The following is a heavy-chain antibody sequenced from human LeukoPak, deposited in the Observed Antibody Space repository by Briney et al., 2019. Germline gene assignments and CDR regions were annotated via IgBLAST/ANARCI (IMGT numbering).Heavy chain of an antibody. V-gene: IGHV3-23*01. J-gene: IGHJ4*02. Sequence: PGGSLRLSCAAPGFTFSNYAMIWVRQAPGKGLEWVSVISGSGGSTYYADSVKGRFTISRDNSKNTLFLQMNSLRAEDTAVYYCAKKSVRPDWGQGTLVTVSS. CDR1: GFTFSNYA. CDR2: ISGSGGST. CDR3: AKKSVRPD. D-gene: IGHD2-2*01.